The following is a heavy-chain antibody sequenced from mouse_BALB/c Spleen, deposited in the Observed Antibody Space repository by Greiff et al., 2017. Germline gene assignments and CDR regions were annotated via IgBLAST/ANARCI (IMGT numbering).Heavy chain of an antibody. CDR3: ARSGYGNLFDY. Sequence: QVQLQQSGPELVRPGVSVKISCKGSSYTFTDYAMHWVKQSHAKSLEWIGVISTYYGNTNYNQKFKGKATMTVDKSSSTAYMELARLTSEDSAVYYCARSGYGNLFDYWGRGTTLTVSS. V-gene: IGHV1-67*01. D-gene: IGHD2-1*01. CDR2: ISTYYGNT. J-gene: IGHJ2*01. CDR1: SYTFTDYA.